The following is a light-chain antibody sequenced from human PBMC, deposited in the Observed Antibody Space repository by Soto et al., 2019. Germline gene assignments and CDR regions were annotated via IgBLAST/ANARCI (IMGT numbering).Light chain of an antibody. CDR1: QSVSSTY. V-gene: IGKV3-20*01. Sequence: EIVLTQSPGTLSLSPGEGATLSCRASQSVSSTYLAWYQQKAGQAPRLLIYGASNRATGIPDRFSGSGSGTDFTLTISRLEPEDFAVYYCQQYGSSGTFGQGTRLEIK. CDR3: QQYGSSGT. J-gene: IGKJ5*01. CDR2: GAS.